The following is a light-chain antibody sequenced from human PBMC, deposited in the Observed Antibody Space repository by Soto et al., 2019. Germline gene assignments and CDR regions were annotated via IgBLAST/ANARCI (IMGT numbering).Light chain of an antibody. CDR3: QKYNNWPSYT. Sequence: EIVMTQSPATLSVSPGERATLSCRASQSVSSNLAWYQQKPGQAPRLLIYGASTRATGIPDRFSGSVSGTEFTLSINNLQSEDFAVYYGQKYNNWPSYTFGQGTKLEIK. CDR2: GAS. CDR1: QSVSSN. J-gene: IGKJ2*01. V-gene: IGKV3-15*01.